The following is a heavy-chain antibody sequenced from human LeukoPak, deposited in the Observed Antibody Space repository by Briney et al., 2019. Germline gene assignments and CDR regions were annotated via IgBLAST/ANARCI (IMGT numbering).Heavy chain of an antibody. V-gene: IGHV3-49*03. J-gene: IGHJ4*02. Sequence: PGGSLRLSCTASGFTFGDYAMSWFRQAPGKGLEWVGFIRSKAYGGTTEYAASVKGRFTISRDDSKSIAYLQMNSLKTEDTAVYYCTRAVGSGWSQLFDYWGQGTLVTVSS. CDR1: GFTFGDYA. D-gene: IGHD6-19*01. CDR2: IRSKAYGGTT. CDR3: TRAVGSGWSQLFDY.